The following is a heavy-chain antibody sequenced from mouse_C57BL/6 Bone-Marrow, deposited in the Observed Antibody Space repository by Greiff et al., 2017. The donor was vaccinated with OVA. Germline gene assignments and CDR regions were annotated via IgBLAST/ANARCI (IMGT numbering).Heavy chain of an antibody. CDR2: IDPSDSYT. V-gene: IGHV1-50*01. D-gene: IGHD2-3*01. CDR3: ARGYYPYAMDY. J-gene: IGHJ4*01. CDR1: GYTFTSYW. Sequence: VQLQQPGAELVKPGASVKLSCKASGYTFTSYWMQWVKQRPGQGLEWIGEIDPSDSYTNYNQKFKGKATLTVDTSSSTAYMQLSSLTSEDSAVYYCARGYYPYAMDYWGQGTSVTVSS.